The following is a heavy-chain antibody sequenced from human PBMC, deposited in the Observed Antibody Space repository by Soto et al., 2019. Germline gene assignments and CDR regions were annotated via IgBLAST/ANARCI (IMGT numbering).Heavy chain of an antibody. CDR1: GYTFTSYD. Sequence: GASVKVSCKASGYTFTSYDINWVRQATGQGLEWMGWMNPNSGNTGYAQKFQGRVTMTRNTSISTAYMELSSLRSEDTAVYYCARGGIAVALYYYYYYGMDVWGQGTTVTVS. CDR3: ARGGIAVALYYYYYYGMDV. D-gene: IGHD6-19*01. V-gene: IGHV1-8*01. CDR2: MNPNSGNT. J-gene: IGHJ6*02.